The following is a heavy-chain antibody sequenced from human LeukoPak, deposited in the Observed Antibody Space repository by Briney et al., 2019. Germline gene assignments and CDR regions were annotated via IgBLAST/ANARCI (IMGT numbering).Heavy chain of an antibody. CDR2: ISAYNGNT. CDR1: GYTFTSYG. D-gene: IGHD2-2*01. CDR3: ARDLIVPAAKGAEDWFDP. Sequence: ASVKVSCKASGYTFTSYGISWVRQAPGQGLEWMGWISAYNGNTNYAQKLQGRVTMTTDTSTSTAYMELRSLRSDDTAVYYCARDLIVPAAKGAEDWFDPWGQGTLVTVSS. J-gene: IGHJ5*02. V-gene: IGHV1-18*01.